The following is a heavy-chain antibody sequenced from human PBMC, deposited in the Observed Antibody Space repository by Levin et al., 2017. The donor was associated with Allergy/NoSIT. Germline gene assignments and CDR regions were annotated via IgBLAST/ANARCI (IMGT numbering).Heavy chain of an antibody. CDR1: GFSLNTIGLG. V-gene: IGHV2-5*02. CDR2: IYWDNDK. D-gene: IGHD2-21*02. Sequence: KWSGPTLVKPTQTLTLTCTFSGFSLNTIGLGVGWIRQPPGKALEWLALIYWDNDKRHNPSLQSRLTIMKDTSKSQVVLIMTDMQPVDTATYYCVHSRCGGDCLSDYGYNHFDVWGQGTTVTVSS. CDR3: VHSRCGGDCLSDYGYNHFDV. J-gene: IGHJ6*02.